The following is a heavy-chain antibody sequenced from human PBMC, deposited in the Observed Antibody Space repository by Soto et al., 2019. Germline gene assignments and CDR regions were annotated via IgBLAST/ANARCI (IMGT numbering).Heavy chain of an antibody. D-gene: IGHD3-3*01. CDR1: GFTFSSYA. CDR3: AQGYYDFWSGYYIY. Sequence: EVQLLESGGGLVQPGGSLRLSCAASGFTFSSYAMSWVRQAPGKGLEWVSAISGSGGSTYYADSVKGRFTIYRDNSKNTLYLQMNSLRAEDTAVYYCAQGYYDFWSGYYIYWGQGTLVTVSS. CDR2: ISGSGGST. J-gene: IGHJ4*02. V-gene: IGHV3-23*01.